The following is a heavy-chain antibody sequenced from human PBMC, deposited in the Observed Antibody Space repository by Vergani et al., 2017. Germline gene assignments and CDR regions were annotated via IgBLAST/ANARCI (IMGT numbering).Heavy chain of an antibody. CDR3: VKDNDYDADGPFDL. Sequence: VEAGGGLVQPGGSLRLSCTASGFTFQAFAFHWVRQVSGRGLEWVSGIDRNYGVKNGNSFEGRFSISRENAKKAVFLQMNNLRHKDTALYFCVKDNDYDADGPFDLWGRGTLVTVSS. CDR1: GFTFQAFA. V-gene: IGHV3-9*01. J-gene: IGHJ2*01. CDR2: IDRNYGVK. D-gene: IGHD3-16*01.